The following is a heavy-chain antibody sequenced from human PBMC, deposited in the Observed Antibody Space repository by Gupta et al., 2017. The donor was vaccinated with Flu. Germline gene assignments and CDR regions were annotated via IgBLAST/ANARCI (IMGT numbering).Heavy chain of an antibody. CDR3: AKGGAGRREDYYYDYMDV. V-gene: IGHV3-33*06. J-gene: IGHJ6*03. D-gene: IGHD6-6*01. CDR2: RWLDGNNE. Sequence: VTARWLDGNNEYYADSVQGRFTVSRDNSKNALYLQMNSLRGEDTAVYYCAKGGAGRREDYYYDYMDVWGKGTKVTVSS.